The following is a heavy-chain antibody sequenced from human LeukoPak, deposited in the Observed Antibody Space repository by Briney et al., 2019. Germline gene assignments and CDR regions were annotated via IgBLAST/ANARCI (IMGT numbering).Heavy chain of an antibody. CDR2: TNWNGGST. CDR1: GFTFDDYG. D-gene: IGHD3-22*01. V-gene: IGHV3-20*04. J-gene: IGHJ4*02. Sequence: PGGSLRLSCVVSGFTFDDYGMGWVRQVPGKGLEWVSGTNWNGGSTGCADSVKGRFTISRDNAKNSLYLQMNSLRAEDTALYYCARGTEVYYDSSSYYSYWGQGTLVTVSS. CDR3: ARGTEVYYDSSSYYSY.